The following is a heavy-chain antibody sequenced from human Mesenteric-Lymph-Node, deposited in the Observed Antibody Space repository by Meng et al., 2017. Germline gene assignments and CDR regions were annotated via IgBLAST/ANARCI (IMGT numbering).Heavy chain of an antibody. CDR1: GFTFDDYV. CDR2: INCKSGSI. CDR3: AGDSSGGTFDY. J-gene: IGHJ4*02. Sequence: SLKISCAASGFTFDDYVMHWVRQAPGKGLEWVSGINCKSGSIGYADSVKGRFTISGDSAENSLYLQMNSLRAEDTAVYYCAGDSSGGTFDYWGQGTLVTVSS. D-gene: IGHD6-19*01. V-gene: IGHV3-9*01.